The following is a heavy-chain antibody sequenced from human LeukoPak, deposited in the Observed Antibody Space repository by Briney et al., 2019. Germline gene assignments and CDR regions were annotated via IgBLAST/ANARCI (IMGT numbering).Heavy chain of an antibody. CDR2: ISYDGSNK. CDR3: AKGLVATTAPLVY. V-gene: IGHV3-30*18. D-gene: IGHD5-12*01. J-gene: IGHJ4*02. Sequence: GGSLRLSCAASGVTLSTYAMSWARQAPGKGLEWVAVISYDGSNKYYADSVKGRFTISRDNSKNTLYLQMNSLRAEDTALYYCAKGLVATTAPLVYWGQGTLVTVSS. CDR1: GVTLSTYA.